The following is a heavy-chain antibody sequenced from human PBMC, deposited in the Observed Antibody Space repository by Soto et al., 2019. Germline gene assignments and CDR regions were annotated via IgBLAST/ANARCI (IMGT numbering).Heavy chain of an antibody. V-gene: IGHV3-30-3*01. CDR2: ISYDGSNK. D-gene: IGHD2-15*01. Sequence: GSLRLSCAASGFTFSSYAIHWVRQAPGRGLEWVAVISYDGSNKYYADSVKGRFTISRDNSKNTLSLQMNSLRPEDTAVYYCARGPYCSGGSCYADYWGQGALV. CDR3: ARGPYCSGGSCYADY. J-gene: IGHJ4*02. CDR1: GFTFSSYA.